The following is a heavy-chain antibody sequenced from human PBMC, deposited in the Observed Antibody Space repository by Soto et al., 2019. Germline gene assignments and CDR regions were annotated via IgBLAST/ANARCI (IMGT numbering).Heavy chain of an antibody. CDR3: ARDPWAADY. CDR1: GFTVSTKY. Sequence: GGSLRLSCAASGFTVSTKYMSWVRQAPGKGLEWVSVIYSGGSTFYADSVRGRFTIPRDNSKNTVNLQMNSLRAEDTAVYYCARDPWAADYWGQGTLVTVPQ. J-gene: IGHJ4*02. D-gene: IGHD3-16*01. CDR2: IYSGGST. V-gene: IGHV3-66*01.